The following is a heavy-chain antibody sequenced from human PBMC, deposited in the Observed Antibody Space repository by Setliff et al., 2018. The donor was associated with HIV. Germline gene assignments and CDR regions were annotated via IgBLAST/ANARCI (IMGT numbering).Heavy chain of an antibody. CDR3: VRVVVIMGTGPHLDY. V-gene: IGHV3-7*01. D-gene: IGHD3-22*01. J-gene: IGHJ4*02. Sequence: PGGSLRLSCAVSGFTFNNYWIVWVRQAPGKGLEWVANIDQDGSHKYYVDSVRGRFTISRDNAKNTLFLQMNSLRADDTAVYYCVRVVVIMGTGPHLDYWGQGALVTVSS. CDR2: IDQDGSHK. CDR1: GFTFNNYW.